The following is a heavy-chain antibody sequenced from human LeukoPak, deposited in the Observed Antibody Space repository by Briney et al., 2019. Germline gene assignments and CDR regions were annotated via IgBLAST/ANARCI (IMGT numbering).Heavy chain of an antibody. V-gene: IGHV4-4*07. CDR3: ARNPQYYDFWSGYNHYYYGMDV. Sequence: SETLSLTCTVSGDSISSYYWSWIRQPAGKGLEWIGHISTSGSTNYNPSLKSRVTMSEDTSKNQFFLKLSSVTAADTAVYYCARNPQYYDFWSGYNHYYYGMDVWGQGTTVTVSS. CDR1: GDSISSYY. J-gene: IGHJ6*02. CDR2: ISTSGST. D-gene: IGHD3-3*01.